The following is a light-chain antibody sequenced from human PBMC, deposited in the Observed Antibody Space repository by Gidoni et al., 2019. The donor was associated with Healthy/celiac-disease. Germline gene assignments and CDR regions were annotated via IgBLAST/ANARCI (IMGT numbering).Light chain of an antibody. CDR1: QSISSW. Sequence: IQITPSPSTLSASVGDRVTITCRASQSISSWLAWYQQKPGKAPKLLIYKASSLESGVPSRFSGSGSGTEFTLTISSLQPDDFATYYCQQYNSYPYTFGQXTKLEIK. J-gene: IGKJ2*01. CDR2: KAS. CDR3: QQYNSYPYT. V-gene: IGKV1-5*03.